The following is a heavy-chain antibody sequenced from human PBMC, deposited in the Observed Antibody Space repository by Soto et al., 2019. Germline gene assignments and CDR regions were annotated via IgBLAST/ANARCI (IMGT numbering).Heavy chain of an antibody. CDR1: GGSISSNY. D-gene: IGHD6-19*01. J-gene: IGHJ4*02. V-gene: IGHV4-59*01. CDR3: ARLSSSGWSSLDY. CDR2: IYYTGST. Sequence: SETLSLTCTVSGGSISSNYWSWIRQPPQKGLEWIGYIYYTGSTNYNPSLKTRVTMSVDTSKEQFSLKLTSVTAADTAVYFCARLSSSGWSSLDYWGQGIQVTVS.